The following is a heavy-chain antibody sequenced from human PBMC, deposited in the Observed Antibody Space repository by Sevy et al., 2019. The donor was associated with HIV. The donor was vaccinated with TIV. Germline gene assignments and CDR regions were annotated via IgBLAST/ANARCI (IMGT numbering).Heavy chain of an antibody. Sequence: GGCLRLSCAASGFTFTGYWMSWVRQAPGKGLEWVANIKLDGSDKYYVDSVKDRFTISRDNSKNSLYLQMNSLRAEDKAVYYGVRGGASFDYWGQGTLVTVSS. J-gene: IGHJ4*02. CDR2: IKLDGSDK. V-gene: IGHV3-7*03. CDR3: VRGGASFDY. D-gene: IGHD3-10*01. CDR1: GFTFTGYW.